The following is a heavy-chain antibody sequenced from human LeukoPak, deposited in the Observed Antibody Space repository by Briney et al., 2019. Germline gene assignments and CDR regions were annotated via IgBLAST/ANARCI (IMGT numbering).Heavy chain of an antibody. CDR3: ARDLIEVVRGAPYYGMDV. D-gene: IGHD3-10*01. J-gene: IGHJ6*02. Sequence: PGGSLRLSCAASGFTFSSYAMSWVRQAPGKGLEWVSAISGSGGSTYYADSVKGRFTISRDNSKNTLYLQMNSLRAEDTAVYYCARDLIEVVRGAPYYGMDVWGQGTTVTVSS. CDR2: ISGSGGST. CDR1: GFTFSSYA. V-gene: IGHV3-23*01.